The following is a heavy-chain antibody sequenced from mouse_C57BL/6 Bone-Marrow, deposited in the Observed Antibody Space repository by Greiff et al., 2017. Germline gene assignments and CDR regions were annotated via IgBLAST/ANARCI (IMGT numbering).Heavy chain of an antibody. Sequence: VQLQQSGAELVKPGASVKLSCTASGFNIKDDYMHWVQQRPEQGLEWIGWIDPENGDTEYASKFQGKATITAATSSNTAYLQLSSLTSEDTAVYYWTTSLSAYWGQGTLVTVSA. J-gene: IGHJ3*01. D-gene: IGHD6-1*01. CDR3: TTSLSAY. CDR2: IDPENGDT. CDR1: GFNIKDDY. V-gene: IGHV14-4*01.